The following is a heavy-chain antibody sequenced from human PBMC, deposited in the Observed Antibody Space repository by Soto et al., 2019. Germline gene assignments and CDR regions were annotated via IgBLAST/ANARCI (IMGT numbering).Heavy chain of an antibody. J-gene: IGHJ6*02. Sequence: EVQLVESGGGLIQPGGSLRLSCTASGLSVRNNYMSWVRQAPWMGLEWVSVIYNDGTTYYADSVKGRFTISRDNSKNTMSLQMDIRRAEDTAVYYCVRPLPSGRNYGMDVWGQGTTVTVSS. V-gene: IGHV3-53*01. CDR1: GLSVRNNY. CDR3: VRPLPSGRNYGMDV. D-gene: IGHD3-10*01. CDR2: IYNDGTT.